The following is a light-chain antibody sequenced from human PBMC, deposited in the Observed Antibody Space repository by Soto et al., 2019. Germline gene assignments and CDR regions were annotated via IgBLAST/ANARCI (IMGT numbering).Light chain of an antibody. CDR2: GAS. CDR1: QSVSSSY. Sequence: EIVLTQSPGTLSLSPGERATLSCRASQSVSSSYLAWYQQKPGQAPRLLIYGASSRATGIPDRFSGSGSGTDFTLTISRLEPEDLAVYYCKPNGSSPMYTFGQGTKLEIK. V-gene: IGKV3-20*01. J-gene: IGKJ2*01. CDR3: KPNGSSPMYT.